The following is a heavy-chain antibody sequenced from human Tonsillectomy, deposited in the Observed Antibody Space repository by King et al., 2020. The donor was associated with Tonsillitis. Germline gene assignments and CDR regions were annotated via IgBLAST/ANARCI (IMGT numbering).Heavy chain of an antibody. V-gene: IGHV4-30-2*01. CDR1: GVSISSGGYS. D-gene: IGHD3-22*01. J-gene: IGHJ3*02. CDR2: IYEGGNT. Sequence: LQLQESGSGLVKPSQTLSLTCAVSGVSISSGGYSWSWIRQPPGKGLEWIGYIYEGGNTNYNPSLESRVSISVDRSKNQFSLRLTSVTAADTAVYYCTKSSAEGYAAFDIWGQGTMVTVSS. CDR3: TKSSAEGYAAFDI.